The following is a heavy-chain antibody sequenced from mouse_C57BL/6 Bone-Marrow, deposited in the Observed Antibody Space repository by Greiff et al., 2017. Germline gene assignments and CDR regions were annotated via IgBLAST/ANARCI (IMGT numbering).Heavy chain of an antibody. V-gene: IGHV1-82*01. D-gene: IGHD3-2*02. J-gene: IGHJ2*01. CDR3: ASVSGSLYFDY. CDR2: IYPGDGDT. Sequence: VQLKQPGPELVKPGASVKISCKASGYAFSSSWMHWVKQRPGKGLEWIGRIYPGDGDTNYNGKFKGKATLTADKSSSTAYMQLSSLTSEDSAVYVCASVSGSLYFDYWGQGTTLTVSS. CDR1: GYAFSSSW.